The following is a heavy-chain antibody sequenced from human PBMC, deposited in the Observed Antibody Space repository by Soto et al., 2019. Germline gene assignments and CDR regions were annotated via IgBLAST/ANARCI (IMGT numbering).Heavy chain of an antibody. V-gene: IGHV3-48*01. J-gene: IGHJ1*01. CDR3: ARGLYGDPRAYFQY. CDR2: ISSSSSTI. D-gene: IGHD4-17*01. CDR1: GFTFSSYS. Sequence: PGGSLRLSCAASGFTFSSYSMNWVRQAPGKGLEWVSYISSSSSTIYYADSVKGRFTISRDNAKNSLYLQMNSLRAEDTAVYYRARGLYGDPRAYFQYWGQGTLVTVSP.